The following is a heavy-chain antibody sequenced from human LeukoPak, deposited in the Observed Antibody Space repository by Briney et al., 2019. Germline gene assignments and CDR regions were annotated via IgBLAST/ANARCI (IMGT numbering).Heavy chain of an antibody. CDR2: IIPIFGTA. J-gene: IGHJ5*02. Sequence: SVKVSCKASGGTFSSYAISWVRQAPGQGLEWMGGIIPIFGTANYAQKFQGRVTVTADKSTSTAYMELSSLRSEDTAVYYCARDVYGDYRYNWFDPWGQGTLVTVSS. CDR1: GGTFSSYA. V-gene: IGHV1-69*06. CDR3: ARDVYGDYRYNWFDP. D-gene: IGHD4-17*01.